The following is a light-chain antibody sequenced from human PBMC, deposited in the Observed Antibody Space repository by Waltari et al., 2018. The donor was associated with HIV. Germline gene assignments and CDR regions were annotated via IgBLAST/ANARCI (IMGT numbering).Light chain of an antibody. V-gene: IGKV3-15*01. CDR2: GAS. J-gene: IGKJ2*01. CDR3: QQYDRWPQT. Sequence: EMVLTQSPVSFSVSPGEVATRSCRASQSVYNNVAWYQQQRGQAPRLLIFGASTRASGVPLRFSGRGSGTEFTLTISSLRSEDFVVYYCQQYDRWPQTFGQGTKLEIK. CDR1: QSVYNN.